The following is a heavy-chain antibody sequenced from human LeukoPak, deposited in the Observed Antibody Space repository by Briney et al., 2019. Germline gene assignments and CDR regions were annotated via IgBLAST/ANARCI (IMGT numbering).Heavy chain of an antibody. J-gene: IGHJ4*02. CDR3: AAHIGYSGSWWLLDY. CDR1: GFTFNSAW. Sequence: KPGGSLRLSCAASGFTFNSAWMSWVRQAPGKGLEWVGRIKSKTEGGTTDYAAPVKGRFTISRDDSKNMLYLQMNNLKIEDTAVYYCAAHIGYSGSWWLLDYWGQGTLVTVSS. V-gene: IGHV3-15*01. D-gene: IGHD6-13*01. CDR2: IKSKTEGGTT.